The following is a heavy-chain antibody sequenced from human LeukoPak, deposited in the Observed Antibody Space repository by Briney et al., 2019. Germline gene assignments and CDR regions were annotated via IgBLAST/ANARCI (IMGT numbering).Heavy chain of an antibody. D-gene: IGHD2-21*01. J-gene: IGHJ4*02. CDR2: ISAYNGNT. CDR1: GYTFTSYG. V-gene: IGHV1-18*01. CDR3: ARVVGLSFDY. Sequence: GASVKVSCKASGYTFTSYGIRWVRQAPGQGLAWMGWISAYNGNTNYAQKLQGRVTMTTDTSTNTAYMELRSLRADDTVVYYCARVVGLSFDYWGQGTLVTVSS.